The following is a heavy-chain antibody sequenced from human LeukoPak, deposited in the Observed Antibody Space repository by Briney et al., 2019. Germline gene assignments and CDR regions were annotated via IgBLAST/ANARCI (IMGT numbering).Heavy chain of an antibody. CDR1: GYTFTSYG. CDR2: INPNSGGT. V-gene: IGHV1-2*02. J-gene: IGHJ5*02. Sequence: ASVKVSCKASGYTFTSYGISWVRQAPGQGLEWMGWINPNSGGTNYAQKFQGRVTMTRDTSISTAYMELSRLRSDDTAVYYCARALKERLYNWFDPWGQGTLVTVSS. CDR3: ARALKERLYNWFDP. D-gene: IGHD1-1*01.